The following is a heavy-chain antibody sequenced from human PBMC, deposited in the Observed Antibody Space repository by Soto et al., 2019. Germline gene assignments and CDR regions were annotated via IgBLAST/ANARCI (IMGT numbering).Heavy chain of an antibody. V-gene: IGHV3-74*03. Sequence: GGSLRLSCAASGFSLSPYWMHWVRQVPGRGLEWVARLSSDGFGAAYADSVKGRLFISRDIARNTLSLQMNSLRADDTAVYYCARDLGGPDYWGRGTSVTVSS. D-gene: IGHD3-16*01. CDR1: GFSLSPYW. CDR3: ARDLGGPDY. CDR2: LSSDGFGA. J-gene: IGHJ4*02.